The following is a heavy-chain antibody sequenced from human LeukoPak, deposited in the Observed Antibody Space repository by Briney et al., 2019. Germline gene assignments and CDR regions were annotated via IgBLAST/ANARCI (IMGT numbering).Heavy chain of an antibody. J-gene: IGHJ6*02. CDR3: AREAVLGGLDV. CDR2: INPSGGST. V-gene: IGHV1-46*01. Sequence: ASVKVSCKASGYTFTNCQIHWVRQAPGQGLELMGIINPSGGSTSYAQKFQGRVTMTRDTSTSTVYMELSSLRSEDTAVYYCAREAVLGGLDVWGQGTTVTGFS. D-gene: IGHD2-8*02. CDR1: GYTFTNCQ.